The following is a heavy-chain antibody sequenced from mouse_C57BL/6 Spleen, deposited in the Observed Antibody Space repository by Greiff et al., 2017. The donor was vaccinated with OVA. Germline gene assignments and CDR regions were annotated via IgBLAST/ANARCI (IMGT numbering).Heavy chain of an antibody. CDR2: IDPSDSYT. J-gene: IGHJ4*01. CDR1: GYTFTSYW. V-gene: IGHV1-69*01. Sequence: VQLQQPGAELVMPGASVKLSCKASGYTFTSYWMHWVKPRPGQGLEWIGEIDPSDSYTNYNQKFKGKSTLTVDKSSSTAYMQLSSLTSEDSAVYYCARNFYAMDYWGQGTSVTVSS. CDR3: ARNFYAMDY.